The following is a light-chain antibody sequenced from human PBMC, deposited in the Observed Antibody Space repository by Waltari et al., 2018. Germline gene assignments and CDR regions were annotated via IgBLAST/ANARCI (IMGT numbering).Light chain of an antibody. V-gene: IGLV2-23*01. CDR2: EGS. J-gene: IGLJ3*02. Sequence: QSALTQPASVSGSPGQSITISCTGTSSDVGSYNLVSWYQQHPGKAPKLMSYEGSKRPAGVSNRGAGSKSGNTASRTVSGLQAEDEADYYCCSYAGSSTWVFGGGTKLTVL. CDR3: CSYAGSSTWV. CDR1: SSDVGSYNL.